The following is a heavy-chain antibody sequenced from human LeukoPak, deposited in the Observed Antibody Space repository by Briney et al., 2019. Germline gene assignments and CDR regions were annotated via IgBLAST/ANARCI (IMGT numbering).Heavy chain of an antibody. CDR1: GGTFSSYA. V-gene: IGHV1-69*01. J-gene: IGHJ4*02. Sequence: SVKVSCKASGGTFSSYAISWVRQAPGQGLEWMGGIIPIFGTANYAQKFQGRVTITADESTSTAYMELSSLRSEDTAVYYCARDGDKYSSVFDYWGQGTLVTVSS. D-gene: IGHD5-18*01. CDR3: ARDGDKYSSVFDY. CDR2: IIPIFGTA.